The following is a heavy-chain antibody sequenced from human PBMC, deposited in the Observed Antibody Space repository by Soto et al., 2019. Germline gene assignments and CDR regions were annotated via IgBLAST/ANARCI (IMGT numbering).Heavy chain of an antibody. V-gene: IGHV3-30*18. CDR2: ISYDGSNK. J-gene: IGHJ6*02. CDR3: AKDRRDGSSTRYYYYYGMDV. Sequence: GGSLRLSCAASGFTFSSYGMHWVRQAPGKGLEWVAVISYDGSNKYYADSVKGRFTISRDNSKNTLYLQVNSLRAEDTAVYYCAKDRRDGSSTRYYYYYGMDVWGQGTTVTVSS. CDR1: GFTFSSYG. D-gene: IGHD2-2*01.